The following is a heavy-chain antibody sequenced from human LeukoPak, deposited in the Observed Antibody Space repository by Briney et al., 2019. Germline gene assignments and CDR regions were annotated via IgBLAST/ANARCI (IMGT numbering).Heavy chain of an antibody. CDR3: ARVHHNYYGGCYDH. D-gene: IGHD4-23*01. V-gene: IGHV3-74*01. Sequence: GESLRLSCVASGFSFSSYWMYWVRQAPGKGLVVVYRINGDGSTTHYADSVKGRFTISRDNAENTLYLQMNSLRAEDTAVYYCARVHHNYYGGCYDHWGRGTLVTVSS. CDR2: INGDGSTT. CDR1: GFSFSSYW. J-gene: IGHJ4*02.